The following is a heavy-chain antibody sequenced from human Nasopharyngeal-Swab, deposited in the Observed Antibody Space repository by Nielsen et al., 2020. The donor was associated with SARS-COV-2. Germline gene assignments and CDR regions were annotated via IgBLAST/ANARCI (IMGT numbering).Heavy chain of an antibody. V-gene: IGHV1-46*01. CDR2: IIPSGVST. CDR1: GYTFTSYY. CDR3: AGGGSGVATAMVPPFNY. D-gene: IGHD5-18*01. Sequence: ASAKVSCNAPGYTFTSYYMHWVRHAPGQGLEWMVLIIPSGVSTTYAQKFHGRVTMTRDTSTSTVCMELSSLRSEDTAVYYCAGGGSGVATAMVPPFNYWGQGTLVTVSS. J-gene: IGHJ4*02.